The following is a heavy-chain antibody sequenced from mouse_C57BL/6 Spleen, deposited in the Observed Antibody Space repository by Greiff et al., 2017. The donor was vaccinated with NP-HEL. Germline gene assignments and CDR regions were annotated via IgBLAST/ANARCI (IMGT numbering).Heavy chain of an antibody. CDR3: VRRRLHGGYFDV. V-gene: IGHV10-3*01. D-gene: IGHD2-4*01. Sequence: EVQLVESGGGLVQPKGSLKLSCAASGFTFNTYAMHWVRQAPGKGWEWVARIRSKSSNYATYYADSVKDRFTISRDDSQSMLYLQMNNLKTEDTAMYYCVRRRLHGGYFDVWGTGTTVTVSS. CDR2: IRSKSSNYAT. J-gene: IGHJ1*03. CDR1: GFTFNTYA.